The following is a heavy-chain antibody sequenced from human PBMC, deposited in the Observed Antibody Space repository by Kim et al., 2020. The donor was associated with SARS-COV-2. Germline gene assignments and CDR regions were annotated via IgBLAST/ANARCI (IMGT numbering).Heavy chain of an antibody. D-gene: IGHD6-19*01. CDR3: VRYSGWYYFDY. Sequence: DYAVSVKSRITINPATSKNQFSLQLTSVTPEDTAFYYCVRYSGWYYFDYWGQGTLVTVSS. V-gene: IGHV6-1*01. J-gene: IGHJ4*02.